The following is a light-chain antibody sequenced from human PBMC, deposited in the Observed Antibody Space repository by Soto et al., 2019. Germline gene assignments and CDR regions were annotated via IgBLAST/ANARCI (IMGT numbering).Light chain of an antibody. CDR2: DAS. V-gene: IGKV1-5*01. Sequence: DIQMTQSPSSLSASVGDRVTITCRASQSISRWLAWYQEKPGKAPKVLIYDASNLESGVPSRFSGSGSGTEFTLTISRLQPDDFATYYCQQYSSFWTFGQGTKVDIK. J-gene: IGKJ1*01. CDR1: QSISRW. CDR3: QQYSSFWT.